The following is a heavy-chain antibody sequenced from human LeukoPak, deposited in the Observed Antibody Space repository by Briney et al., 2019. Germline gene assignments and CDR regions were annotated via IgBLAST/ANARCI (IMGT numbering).Heavy chain of an antibody. Sequence: PGESLKISCKGSGYSFTSYWIGWVRQMPGKGLEWMGIIYPGDSDTRYSPSFQGQVTISADKSISTAYLQWSSLKASDTAMYYCARRRYYDSSDYYYPPHGMDVWGQGTTVTVSS. D-gene: IGHD3-22*01. V-gene: IGHV5-51*01. CDR1: GYSFTSYW. CDR2: IYPGDSDT. J-gene: IGHJ6*02. CDR3: ARRRYYDSSDYYYPPHGMDV.